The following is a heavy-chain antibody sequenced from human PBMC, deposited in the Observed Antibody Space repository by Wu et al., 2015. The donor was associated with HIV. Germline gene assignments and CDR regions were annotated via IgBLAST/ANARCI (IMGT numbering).Heavy chain of an antibody. CDR3: ARAGAVAGTDWFDP. Sequence: QVQLVQSGAEVKKPGASVKVSCKASGYTFTNHYMHWVRQAPGQGLEWMGIINPNSGGTNYAQKFQGRVTMTRDTSISTAYMELSRLRSDDTAVYYCARAGAVAGTDWFDPWGQGTLVTVSS. V-gene: IGHV1-2*02. J-gene: IGHJ5*02. CDR2: INPNSGGT. D-gene: IGHD6-19*01. CDR1: GYTFTNHY.